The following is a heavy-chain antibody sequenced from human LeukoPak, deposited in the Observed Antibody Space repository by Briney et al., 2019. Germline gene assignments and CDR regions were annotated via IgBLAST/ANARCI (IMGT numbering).Heavy chain of an antibody. CDR2: ISWNGGST. CDR3: ARDRASDSGSIDY. J-gene: IGHJ4*02. V-gene: IGHV3-9*01. Sequence: PGGSLRLSCVASGFTFDDYAMYWVRQAPGKGLEWVSGISWNGGSTDYVDSVKGRFTISRDNAKNSLYLQMDSLRVEDTAVYYCARDRASDSGSIDYWGQGTLVTVSS. D-gene: IGHD3-10*01. CDR1: GFTFDDYA.